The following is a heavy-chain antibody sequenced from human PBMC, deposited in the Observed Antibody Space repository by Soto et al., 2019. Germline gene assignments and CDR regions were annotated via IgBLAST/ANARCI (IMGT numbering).Heavy chain of an antibody. Sequence: APVKVSCKASGYTITSYGISWVRQAPGQGLEWMGWISAYNGNTNYAQKLQGRVTMTTDTSTSTAYMELRSLRSDDTAVCYCARDRYGLRFGESPSDYWGQGTLVTVSS. CDR2: ISAYNGNT. D-gene: IGHD3-10*01. CDR1: GYTITSYG. J-gene: IGHJ4*02. CDR3: ARDRYGLRFGESPSDY. V-gene: IGHV1-18*01.